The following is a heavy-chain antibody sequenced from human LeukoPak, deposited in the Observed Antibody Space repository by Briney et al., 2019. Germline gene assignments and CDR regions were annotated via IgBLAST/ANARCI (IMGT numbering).Heavy chain of an antibody. J-gene: IGHJ6*02. CDR2: ISWNSGSI. CDR1: GFTFDDYA. D-gene: IGHD2/OR15-2a*01. Sequence: GGSLRLSCAASGFTFDDYAMHWVRQAPGKGLEWVSGISWNSGSIGYADSVKGRFTISRDNAKNSLYLQMNSLRAEDTALYYCAKVLQPRYYYYGMDVWGQGTTVTVSS. V-gene: IGHV3-9*01. CDR3: AKVLQPRYYYYGMDV.